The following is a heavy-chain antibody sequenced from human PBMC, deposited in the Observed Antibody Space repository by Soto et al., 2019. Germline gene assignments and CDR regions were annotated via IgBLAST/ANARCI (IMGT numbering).Heavy chain of an antibody. D-gene: IGHD1-1*01. V-gene: IGHV3-15*01. Sequence: EEQLVESGGGLVQRGESLRLSCAASGLNFNIAWLSWVRQAPGKGLEWVGRIKNKADGGTTDNAAPVKDRFTISRDDSKSTLYLQMNSLKTEDTAMYYCTSMNDRDAFDIWGQGTMVTVSS. CDR3: TSMNDRDAFDI. CDR1: GLNFNIAW. CDR2: IKNKADGGTT. J-gene: IGHJ3*02.